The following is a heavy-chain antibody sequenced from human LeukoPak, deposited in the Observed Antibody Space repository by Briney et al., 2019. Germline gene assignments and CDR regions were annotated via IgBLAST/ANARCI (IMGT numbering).Heavy chain of an antibody. Sequence: GGSLRLSCAASGFTFSYYGMHWVRQAPGKGLEWVAFIRYDGNDKYYAESVKGRFTISRDTSRNTVYLQMKSLRAEDTAVYYCAKGGGYEAQYYYYYLDVWGKGTTVTISS. CDR1: GFTFSYYG. CDR3: AKGGGYEAQYYYYYLDV. V-gene: IGHV3-30*02. D-gene: IGHD5-12*01. J-gene: IGHJ6*03. CDR2: IRYDGNDK.